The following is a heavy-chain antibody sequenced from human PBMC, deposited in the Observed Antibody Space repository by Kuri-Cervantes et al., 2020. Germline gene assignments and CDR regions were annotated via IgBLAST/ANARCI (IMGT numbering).Heavy chain of an antibody. V-gene: IGHV4-34*01. D-gene: IGHD7-27*01. Sequence: SETLSLTCAVYGGSFSGYYWSWIRQPPGKGLEWIGSIYYSGSTYYNPSLKSRVTISVDTSKNQFSLKLSSVTAADTAVYYCARQLHPSGVMDVWGQGTTVTVSS. J-gene: IGHJ6*02. CDR1: GGSFSGYY. CDR2: IYYSGST. CDR3: ARQLHPSGVMDV.